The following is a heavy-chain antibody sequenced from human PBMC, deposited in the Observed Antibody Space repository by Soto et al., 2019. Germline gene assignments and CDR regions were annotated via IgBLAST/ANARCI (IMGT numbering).Heavy chain of an antibody. Sequence: EEQLVESGGGLAQPGGSLRLSCVASGFTFTTYWMSWVRQAPGKGLEWVANIRQDGGAQYYVDSVKGRFTISRDIAKNSVYLQMDSLRVEDTAVYYCVRGGHGSGSYLGSSWGQGILVTVSS. CDR1: GFTFTTYW. J-gene: IGHJ5*02. D-gene: IGHD3-10*01. CDR3: VRGGHGSGSYLGSS. V-gene: IGHV3-7*03. CDR2: IRQDGGAQ.